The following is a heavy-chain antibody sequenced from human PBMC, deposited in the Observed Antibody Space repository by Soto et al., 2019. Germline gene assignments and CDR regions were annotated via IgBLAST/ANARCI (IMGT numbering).Heavy chain of an antibody. D-gene: IGHD2-8*02. Sequence: PGESLKISCQASGYSFSNFWIAWVRQMPGEGLEWLGIIYPDDSDTRYSPSFLGQVTISADKSIKTTYLQRSSLKASDTAIYFCASSVLVTSTMNYFDLWGQGTLVTVSS. J-gene: IGHJ4*02. CDR2: IYPDDSDT. CDR3: ASSVLVTSTMNYFDL. V-gene: IGHV5-51*01. CDR1: GYSFSNFW.